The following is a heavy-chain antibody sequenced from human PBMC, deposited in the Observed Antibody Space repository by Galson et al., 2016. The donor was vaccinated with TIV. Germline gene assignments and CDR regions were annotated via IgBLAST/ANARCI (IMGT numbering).Heavy chain of an antibody. J-gene: IGHJ4*02. CDR1: GFTFSSYE. CDR2: MSASGGST. D-gene: IGHD6-13*01. V-gene: IGHV3-23*01. Sequence: SLRLSCAASGFTFSSYEMNWVRQAPGKGLEWISSMSASGGSTYYADSVKGRFTSSREISKSTMYLQMNSLRAEDTAMYYCVKGSSWSPPVPNYFDHWGQGALVTVSS. CDR3: VKGSSWSPPVPNYFDH.